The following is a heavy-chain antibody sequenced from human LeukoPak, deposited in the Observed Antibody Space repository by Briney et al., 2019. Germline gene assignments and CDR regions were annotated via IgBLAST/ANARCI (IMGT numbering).Heavy chain of an antibody. J-gene: IGHJ6*03. Sequence: GASVKVSCKASGYTFTASYMHWVRQAPGQGLEWMGWINPNSGGTNYAQKFQGRVTMTRDTSISTAYMELRRLRSDDTAVYYCARDGGPIMITFGGVIDTRNYYYYYYMDVWGKGTTVTVSS. CDR3: ARDGGPIMITFGGVIDTRNYYYYYYMDV. D-gene: IGHD3-16*02. V-gene: IGHV1-2*02. CDR2: INPNSGGT. CDR1: GYTFTASY.